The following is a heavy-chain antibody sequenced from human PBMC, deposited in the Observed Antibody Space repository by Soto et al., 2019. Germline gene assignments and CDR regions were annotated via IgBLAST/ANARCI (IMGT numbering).Heavy chain of an antibody. CDR1: GFTFSSYW. V-gene: IGHV3-7*01. CDR3: ARETSTHFDY. Sequence: GGSLRLSCAVSGFTFSSYWMSWVRQAPGRGLEWVATIAHDGSEKFYVDSVKGRFTISRDNTKNSLFLQMNSLRADDTAVYYCARETSTHFDYWGQGTMVTV. CDR2: IAHDGSEK. J-gene: IGHJ4*02. D-gene: IGHD1-7*01.